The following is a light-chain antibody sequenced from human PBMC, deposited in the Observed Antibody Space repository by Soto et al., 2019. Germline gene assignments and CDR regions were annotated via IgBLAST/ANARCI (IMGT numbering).Light chain of an antibody. CDR3: QSYDSSLSGSWV. V-gene: IGLV1-40*01. Sequence: QPVLTQPPSVSGASGQRVTISCTGSSSNIGAGYDVHWYQQLPGTAPKLLIYGNNNRPSGVPDRFSGSKSGTSASLAITGLQAEDEADYYCQSYDSSLSGSWVFGGGTQLTVL. CDR1: SSNIGAGYD. CDR2: GNN. J-gene: IGLJ3*02.